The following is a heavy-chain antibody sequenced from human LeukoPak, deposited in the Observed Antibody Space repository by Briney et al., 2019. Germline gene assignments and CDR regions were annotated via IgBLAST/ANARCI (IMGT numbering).Heavy chain of an antibody. D-gene: IGHD4-23*01. V-gene: IGHV1-69*05. CDR1: GGTFSSYA. Sequence: ASVKVSCKASGGTFSSYAISWVRQAPGQGLEWMGGIIPIFGTANYAQKFQGRVTITTDESTSTAYMELSSLGSEDTAVYYCARVGGNDYYYYMDVWGKGTTVTVSS. CDR2: IIPIFGTA. CDR3: ARVGGNDYYYYMDV. J-gene: IGHJ6*03.